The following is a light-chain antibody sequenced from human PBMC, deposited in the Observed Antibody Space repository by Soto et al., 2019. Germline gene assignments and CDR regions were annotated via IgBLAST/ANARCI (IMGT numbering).Light chain of an antibody. CDR3: QQYNNWPYT. Sequence: EIVMTQSPATLSVSPGERAALSCRASQSVSSNFAWYQQKPGQAPRLLIYGASTRATGIPARFSGSGSGTEFTPTISSLQSEDFAFYYCQQYNNWPYTFGQGTKLEIK. CDR1: QSVSSN. V-gene: IGKV3-15*01. CDR2: GAS. J-gene: IGKJ2*01.